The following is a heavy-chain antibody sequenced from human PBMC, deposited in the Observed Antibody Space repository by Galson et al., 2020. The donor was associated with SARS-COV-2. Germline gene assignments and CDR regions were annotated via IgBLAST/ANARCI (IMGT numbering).Heavy chain of an antibody. CDR1: GFTFSSYG. Sequence: GESLKISCAASGFTFSSYGMHWVRQAPGKGLEWVAVIWYDGSNKYYADSVKGRFTISRDNSKNTLYLQMNSLRAEDTAVYYCARDLTPYYYDSSGYYRDYWGQGTLVTVSS. D-gene: IGHD3-22*01. J-gene: IGHJ4*02. CDR2: IWYDGSNK. CDR3: ARDLTPYYYDSSGYYRDY. V-gene: IGHV3-33*01.